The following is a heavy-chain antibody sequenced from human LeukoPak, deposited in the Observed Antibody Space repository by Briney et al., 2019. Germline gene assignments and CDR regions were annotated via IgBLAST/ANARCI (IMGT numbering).Heavy chain of an antibody. CDR2: IYYSGST. D-gene: IGHD3-10*01. CDR1: GGSISSGDYY. Sequence: SETLSLTCTVSGGSISSGDYYWSWIRQPTGKGLEWIGYIYYSGSTYYNPSLKSRVTISVDTSKNQFSLKLSSVTAADTAVYYCARGAGFGELFYWGQGTLVTVSS. CDR3: ARGAGFGELFY. J-gene: IGHJ4*02. V-gene: IGHV4-30-4*01.